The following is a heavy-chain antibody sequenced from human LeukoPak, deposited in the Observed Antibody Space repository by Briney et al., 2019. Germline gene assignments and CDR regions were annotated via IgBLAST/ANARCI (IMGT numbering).Heavy chain of an antibody. CDR2: INHSGST. CDR3: ARDFYYDYVWGSSRYYYGMDV. CDR1: GGSFSGYY. Sequence: PSETLSLICAVYGGSFSGYYWSWIRQPPGKGLEWIGEINHSGSTNYNPSLKSRVTISVDTSKNQFSLKLSSVTAADTAVYYCARDFYYDYVWGSSRYYYGMDVWGQGTTVTVSS. J-gene: IGHJ6*02. V-gene: IGHV4-34*01. D-gene: IGHD3-16*02.